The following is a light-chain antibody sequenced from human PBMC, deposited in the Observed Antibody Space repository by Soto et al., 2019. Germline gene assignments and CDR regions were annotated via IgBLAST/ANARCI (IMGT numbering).Light chain of an antibody. CDR1: SSDVGAHNY. V-gene: IGLV2-14*01. CDR2: EVT. J-gene: IGLJ3*02. Sequence: QSVLTQPASVSGSPGQSITISCTGTSSDVGAHNYVSWYQQHPGKAPKLMIFEVTNRPSGVSNRFSGSKSGNSASLTISGRQAEDEADYYCSSYTTTTSWGFGGGTKVTVL. CDR3: SSYTTTTSWG.